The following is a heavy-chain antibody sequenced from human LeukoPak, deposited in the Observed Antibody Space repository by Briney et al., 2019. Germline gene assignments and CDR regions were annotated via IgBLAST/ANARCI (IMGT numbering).Heavy chain of an antibody. V-gene: IGHV3-30-3*01. D-gene: IGHD6-13*01. CDR3: ARPAEGIAAAGTYHWFDP. J-gene: IGHJ5*02. CDR1: GFTFSSYA. Sequence: PGRSLSLSCAASGFTFSSYAMHWVRQAPGKGLEWVAVISYDGSNKYYADSVKGRFTISRDNSKNTLYLQMNSLRAEDTAVYYCARPAEGIAAAGTYHWFDPWGQGTLVTVSS. CDR2: ISYDGSNK.